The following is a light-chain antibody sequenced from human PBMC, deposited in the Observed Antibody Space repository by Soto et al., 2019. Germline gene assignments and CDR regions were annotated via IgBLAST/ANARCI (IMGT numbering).Light chain of an antibody. CDR3: CSYATVNTFV. CDR1: SSDVGTYNL. CDR2: EDN. V-gene: IGLV2-23*02. J-gene: IGLJ1*01. Sequence: QSVLTQPASASGSPGQSITISCTGTSSDVGTYNLVSWYQQHPGKAPKLLISEDNKRPSGVSNRFSGSKSGNTASLSISGLQAEDEADYYCCSYATVNTFVFGTGTKVTVL.